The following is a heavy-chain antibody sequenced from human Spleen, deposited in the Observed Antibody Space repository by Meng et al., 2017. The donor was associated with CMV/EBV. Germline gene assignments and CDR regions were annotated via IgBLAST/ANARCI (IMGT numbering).Heavy chain of an antibody. D-gene: IGHD1-1*01. CDR1: GGSFSGYY. J-gene: IGHJ4*02. CDR2: INHSGST. V-gene: IGHV4-34*01. CDR3: ARGTLDPYYFDY. Sequence: QVQLQQWGAGLLKPSETLSLTCAVYGGSFSGYYWSWIRQPPGKGLEWIGEINHSGSTNYNPSLKSRVTISVDTSKNQFPLKLSSVTAADTAVYYCARGTLDPYYFDYWGQGTLVTVSS.